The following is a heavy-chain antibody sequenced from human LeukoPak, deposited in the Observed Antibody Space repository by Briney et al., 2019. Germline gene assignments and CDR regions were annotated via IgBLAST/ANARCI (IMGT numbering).Heavy chain of an antibody. Sequence: GGSLRLSCAASGFTVSSNYMSWVRQAPGKGLEWVSVIYSGGSTYYADSVKGRFTISRDNSKNTLYLQMNSLRAEDAAVYYCARDNPQGGVDYWGQGTLVTVSS. J-gene: IGHJ4*02. CDR2: IYSGGST. D-gene: IGHD1-14*01. CDR1: GFTVSSNY. V-gene: IGHV3-53*01. CDR3: ARDNPQGGVDY.